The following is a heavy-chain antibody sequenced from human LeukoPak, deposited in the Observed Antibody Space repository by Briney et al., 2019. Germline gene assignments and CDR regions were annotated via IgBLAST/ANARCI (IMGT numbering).Heavy chain of an antibody. D-gene: IGHD3-3*01. CDR2: LNSDGSAT. Sequence: AGGSLRLSCAASGFTFGNYWMHWVRHASGKGLVWVSSLNSDGSATIYADSVKGRFTISRDNAKNTLYLQMNSLRDEDTAVYYCVRGQTIDYWGQGTLVTVSS. CDR3: VRGQTIDY. V-gene: IGHV3-74*01. J-gene: IGHJ4*02. CDR1: GFTFGNYW.